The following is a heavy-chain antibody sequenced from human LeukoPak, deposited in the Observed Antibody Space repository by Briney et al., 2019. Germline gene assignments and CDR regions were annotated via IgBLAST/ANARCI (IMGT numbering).Heavy chain of an antibody. D-gene: IGHD2-15*01. CDR3: AKSTAPCSRGSCYSALES. CDR2: INPSGGST. V-gene: IGHV1-46*01. CDR1: GYTFTSYY. J-gene: IGHJ4*02. Sequence: ASVKVSCKASGYTFTSYYMHWVRQAPGQGLEWMGIINPSGGSTSYAQKFQGRVTMTRDTSTSTVYMELSSLRSEDTAVYYCAKSTAPCSRGSCYSALESWGQGTLVTVSS.